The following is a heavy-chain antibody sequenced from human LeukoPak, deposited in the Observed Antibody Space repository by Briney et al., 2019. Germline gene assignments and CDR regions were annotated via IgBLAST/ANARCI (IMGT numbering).Heavy chain of an antibody. J-gene: IGHJ4*02. CDR1: GFRFSSYG. D-gene: IGHD6-13*01. V-gene: IGHV3-30*18. CDR2: ISYDESNK. CDR3: AKGGGTGYSSSWFSN. Sequence: GGSLRLSCAASGFRFSSYGMHWVRQAPGKGLEWVAVISYDESNKFYEDSVKGRFTISRDNSKNTLYLQMNSMRAEDTAVYYCAKGGGTGYSSSWFSNWGQGTLVTVSS.